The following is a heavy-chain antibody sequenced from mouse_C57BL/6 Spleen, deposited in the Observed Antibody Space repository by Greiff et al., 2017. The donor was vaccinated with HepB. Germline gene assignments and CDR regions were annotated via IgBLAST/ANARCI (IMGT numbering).Heavy chain of an antibody. D-gene: IGHD4-1*01. V-gene: IGHV1-61*01. CDR2: IYPSDSET. CDR3: ARTNWDVGWFAT. J-gene: IGHJ3*01. CDR1: GYTFTSYW. Sequence: QVQLQQPGAELVRPGSSVKLSCKASGYTFTSYWMDWVKQRPGQGLEWIGNIYPSDSETHYNQKFKDKATLTVDKSSSTAYMQLSSLTSEDSAVYYCARTNWDVGWFATGAKGLWSLSLQ.